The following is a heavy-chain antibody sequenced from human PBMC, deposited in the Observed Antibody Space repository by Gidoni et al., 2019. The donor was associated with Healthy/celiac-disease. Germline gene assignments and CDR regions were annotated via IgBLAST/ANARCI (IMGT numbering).Heavy chain of an antibody. CDR1: GFTVSSNY. J-gene: IGHJ4*02. V-gene: IGHV3-66*02. CDR3: ARDRVYGDYGFVY. CDR2: IYSGGSK. D-gene: IGHD4-17*01. Sequence: EVQLVASGGGLVQPGGSLRLSCAASGFTVSSNYMSWVRQAPGKGLEWVSVIYSGGSKYYADSVKGRFTISRDNSKNTLYLQMNSLRAEDTAVYYCARDRVYGDYGFVYWGQGTLVTVSS.